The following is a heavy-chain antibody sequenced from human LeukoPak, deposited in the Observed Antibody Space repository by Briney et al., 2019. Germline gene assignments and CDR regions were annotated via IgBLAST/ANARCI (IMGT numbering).Heavy chain of an antibody. V-gene: IGHV3-48*01. CDR3: ARSYTGYDL. D-gene: IGHD5-12*01. Sequence: GGSLRLSCVASRFTFSSYSMNWVRQAPGKGLDWISGINSDSSAIYYADSVKGRFTISRDNAKNSLYLQMNSLRAEDTAVYYCARSYTGYDLWGQGTLVTVSS. CDR1: RFTFSSYS. CDR2: INSDSSAI. J-gene: IGHJ4*02.